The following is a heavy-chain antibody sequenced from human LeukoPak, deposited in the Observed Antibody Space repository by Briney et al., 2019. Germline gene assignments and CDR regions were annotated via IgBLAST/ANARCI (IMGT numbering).Heavy chain of an antibody. CDR3: ARGGWSLDY. V-gene: IGHV4-59*01. D-gene: IGHD6-19*01. Sequence: SETLSLTCTVSGGSISPYYWSWIRRPPGMGLEWIGYVYYSGSTNYNSSLRSRVTISVDTSKNQFSLQLTSVSAADTAVYFCARGGWSLDYWGQGTLVTVSS. CDR2: VYYSGST. CDR1: GGSISPYY. J-gene: IGHJ4*02.